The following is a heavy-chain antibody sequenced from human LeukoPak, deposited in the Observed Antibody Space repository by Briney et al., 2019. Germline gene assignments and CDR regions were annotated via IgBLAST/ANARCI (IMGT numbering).Heavy chain of an antibody. CDR2: INHSGST. Sequence: SETLSLTCAVYGGSFSGYYWSWIRQPPGKGLEWIGEINHSGSTNYNPSLKSRVTISVDTSKNQFSLKLSSVTAADTAVYYCARHRCSGGSCYPMNWFDHWGQGTLVTVSS. D-gene: IGHD2-15*01. V-gene: IGHV4-34*01. CDR3: ARHRCSGGSCYPMNWFDH. CDR1: GGSFSGYY. J-gene: IGHJ5*02.